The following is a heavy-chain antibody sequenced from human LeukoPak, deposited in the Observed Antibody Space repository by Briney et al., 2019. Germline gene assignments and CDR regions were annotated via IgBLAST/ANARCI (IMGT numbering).Heavy chain of an antibody. CDR2: ISGSGGST. CDR3: AKDQKYCSGGSCYSDNWFDP. V-gene: IGHV3-23*01. CDR1: GFTFSSYA. D-gene: IGHD2-15*01. J-gene: IGHJ5*02. Sequence: GGSLRLSCAASGFTFSSYAMSWVRQAPGKGLEWVSAISGSGGSTYYADSVKGRFTISRDNSKNTLYLQMNSLRAEDTAVYYCAKDQKYCSGGSCYSDNWFDPWGQGTLVTVPS.